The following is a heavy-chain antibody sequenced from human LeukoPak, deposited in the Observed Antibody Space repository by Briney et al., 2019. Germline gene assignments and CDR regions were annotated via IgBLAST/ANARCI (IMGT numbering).Heavy chain of an antibody. CDR1: GGSICTYY. CDR2: IYTSGST. V-gene: IGHV4-4*07. J-gene: IGHJ4*02. Sequence: PSETLSLTCTVSGGSICTYYWSRLRQPPGKGLEWIGRIYTSGSTNYNPSLKSRVTMSVDTSKNQFSLKLSSVTAADTAVYYCAIGGTVTTAVVDYWGQGTLVTVSS. CDR3: AIGGTVTTAVVDY. D-gene: IGHD4-17*01.